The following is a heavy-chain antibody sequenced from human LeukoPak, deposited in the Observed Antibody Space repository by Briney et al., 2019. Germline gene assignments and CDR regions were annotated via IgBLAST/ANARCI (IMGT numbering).Heavy chain of an antibody. CDR2: IFHSGSS. CDR1: GYSIRSGYY. Sequence: SETLSLTCAVPGYSIRSGYYWGWIRQPPGEGREWVGSIFHSGSSYYNPSFKNRVTISVDTSKNKFSLKLSSVTAADTAVYYCARHGGQITIFGVVILYYFDYWGQGTLVTVSS. J-gene: IGHJ4*02. D-gene: IGHD3-3*01. CDR3: ARHGGQITIFGVVILYYFDY. V-gene: IGHV4-38-2*01.